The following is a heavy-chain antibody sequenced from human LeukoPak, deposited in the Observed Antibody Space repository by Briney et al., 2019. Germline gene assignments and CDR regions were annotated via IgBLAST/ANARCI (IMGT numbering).Heavy chain of an antibody. Sequence: GGSLRLSCAASGFTFNSYWFHWVRQAPGKGLAWVSRINSDGSDTIYADSVKGRFTISRDNAKSTVYLQMNSLKAEDTAVYYCARGGYHHGFDIWCQGTMVTVSS. CDR2: INSDGSDT. CDR3: ARGGYHHGFDI. CDR1: GFTFNSYW. V-gene: IGHV3-74*01. D-gene: IGHD2-15*01. J-gene: IGHJ3*02.